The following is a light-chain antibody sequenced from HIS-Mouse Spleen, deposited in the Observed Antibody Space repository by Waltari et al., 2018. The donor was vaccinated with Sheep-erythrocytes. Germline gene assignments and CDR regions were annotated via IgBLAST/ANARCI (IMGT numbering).Light chain of an antibody. Sequence: SYELTQPPSVSVSPGQTARIPCSGVKLGDKYACWYQQKPGQSPVLVIYQDSKRPAGIPERFSGSNAGNTATLTISGTQAMDEADYYCQAWDSSTAVFGGGTK. CDR1: KLGDKY. CDR2: QDS. V-gene: IGLV3-1*01. J-gene: IGLJ2*01. CDR3: QAWDSSTAV.